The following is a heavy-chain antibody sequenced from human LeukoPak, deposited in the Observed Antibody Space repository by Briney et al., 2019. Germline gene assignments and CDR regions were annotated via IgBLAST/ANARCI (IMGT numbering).Heavy chain of an antibody. J-gene: IGHJ4*02. CDR2: ISSSGSTI. V-gene: IGHV3-48*03. CDR1: GFTFSSYE. CDR3: ARAPSGSSRGHYRDY. Sequence: PGGSLRLSCAASGFTFSSYEMNWVRQAPGKGLEWVSYISSSGSTIYYADSVKGRFTISRDNSKNTLFLQMNSLRAEDTAVYYCARAPSGSSRGHYRDYWGQGTLVTVSS. D-gene: IGHD3-22*01.